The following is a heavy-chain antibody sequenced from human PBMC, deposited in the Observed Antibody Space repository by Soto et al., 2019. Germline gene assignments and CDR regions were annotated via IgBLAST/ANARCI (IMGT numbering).Heavy chain of an antibody. CDR2: IYHSGST. Sequence: SETLSLTCAVSGGSISSSNWWSWVRQPPGKGLEWIGEIYHSGSTNYNPSLKSRVTISVDKSKNQFSLKLSSVTAADTAVYYCARDPTDYDYVWGSYFSSHYYYYGMDVWGQGTTVTVSS. J-gene: IGHJ6*02. CDR1: GGSISSSNW. V-gene: IGHV4-4*02. CDR3: ARDPTDYDYVWGSYFSSHYYYYGMDV. D-gene: IGHD3-16*01.